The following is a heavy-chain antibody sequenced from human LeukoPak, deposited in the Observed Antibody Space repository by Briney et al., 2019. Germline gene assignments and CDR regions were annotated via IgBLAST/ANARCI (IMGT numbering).Heavy chain of an antibody. Sequence: GGSLRLSCAASGFTFNNYAMIWVRQAPGKGLEWVAAISGSGGSTYYADSVKGRFTISRDNSKNTLYLQMNSLRAEDTALYFSAKSFSRGWLEAFHVWGQGTMVTVSS. D-gene: IGHD6-19*01. J-gene: IGHJ3*01. CDR3: AKSFSRGWLEAFHV. CDR2: ISGSGGST. V-gene: IGHV3-23*01. CDR1: GFTFNNYA.